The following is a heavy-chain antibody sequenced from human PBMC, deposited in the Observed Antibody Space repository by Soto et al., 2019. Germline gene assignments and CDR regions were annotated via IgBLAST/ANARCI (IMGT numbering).Heavy chain of an antibody. V-gene: IGHV3-74*01. D-gene: IGHD3-22*01. CDR1: GFTFSSYW. CDR3: ARDSYYDSTYYGMDV. J-gene: IGHJ6*02. Sequence: EVQLVESGGGLVQPGGSLRLSCAASGFTFSSYWMHWVRQAPGKGLVWVSRINRDGSSTSYADSVKGRFTISRDNAKNTLYLQMNSLRAEDTAVYFCARDSYYDSTYYGMDVWGQGTTVIVSS. CDR2: INRDGSST.